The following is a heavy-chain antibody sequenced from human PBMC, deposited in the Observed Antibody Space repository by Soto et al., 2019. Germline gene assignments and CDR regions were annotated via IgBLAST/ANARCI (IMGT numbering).Heavy chain of an antibody. CDR2: ISYDGSNK. D-gene: IGHD6-13*01. CDR3: ARDSSSSWYGENYYYYGMDV. CDR1: GFTFSSYA. J-gene: IGHJ6*02. V-gene: IGHV3-30-3*01. Sequence: QVQLVESGGGVVQPGRSLRLSCAASGFTFSSYAMHWVRQAPGKGLEWVAVISYDGSNKYYADSVKGRFTISRDNSKNTLYLQMNSLRAGDTAVYYCARDSSSSWYGENYYYYGMDVWGQGTTVTVSS.